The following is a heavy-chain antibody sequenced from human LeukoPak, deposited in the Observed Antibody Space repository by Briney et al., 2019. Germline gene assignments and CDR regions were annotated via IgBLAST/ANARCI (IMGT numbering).Heavy chain of an antibody. J-gene: IGHJ4*02. Sequence: QTLSLTCAISGDSVSSNSAAWNWIRQSPSRGLEWLGRTGYRSKWYNDYAGSVKSRIAINPDTSKNQFSLQLNSVTPEDTAVYYCARGSGTTYLVDYWGQGTLVTVSS. D-gene: IGHD1-7*01. CDR3: ARGSGTTYLVDY. CDR1: GDSVSSNSAA. CDR2: TGYRSKWYN. V-gene: IGHV6-1*01.